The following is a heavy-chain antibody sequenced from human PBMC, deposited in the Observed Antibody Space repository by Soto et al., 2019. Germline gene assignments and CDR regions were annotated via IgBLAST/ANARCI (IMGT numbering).Heavy chain of an antibody. Sequence: PXASLSLTSTVCGGCVSSGSFFWSWLRQSPGKRPEWIAYIYYSGSTNYNPSLKSRATISVDTSKSQFSLTLTSVTAADAATYYCARSPNYYYYGFDVWGQRTTVTVSS. CDR3: ARSPNYYYYGFDV. CDR1: GGCVSSGSFF. D-gene: IGHD3-10*01. J-gene: IGHJ6*02. V-gene: IGHV4-61*01. CDR2: IYYSGST.